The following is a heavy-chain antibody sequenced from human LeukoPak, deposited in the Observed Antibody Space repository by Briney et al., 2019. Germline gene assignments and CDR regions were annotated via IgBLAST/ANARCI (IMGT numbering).Heavy chain of an antibody. V-gene: IGHV3-7*01. D-gene: IGHD5-12*01. CDR2: IKQDGSQK. CDR1: GFTFSTYW. CDR3: ARGPSGYHNT. J-gene: IGHJ4*02. Sequence: GGSLRLSCATSGFTFSTYWMNWVRQAPGKGLEWVANIKQDGSQKYYVDSVKGRFTISRDNAKNSLYLQMNSLRAEDTAVYYCARGPSGYHNTGGQGTLVTVSS.